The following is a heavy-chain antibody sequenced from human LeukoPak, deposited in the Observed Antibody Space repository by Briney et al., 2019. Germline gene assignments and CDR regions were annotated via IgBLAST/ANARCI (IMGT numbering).Heavy chain of an antibody. V-gene: IGHV3-23*01. J-gene: IGHJ4*02. CDR1: GFTFSSYA. CDR3: AREMAHYFDSSGYSF. CDR2: ISGSGGNT. D-gene: IGHD3-22*01. Sequence: PGGSLRLSCAASGFTFSSYAMSWVRQAPGKGLEWVSAISGSGGNTYYADSVKGRFTISRDNAKNSLYLQMNSLRDEDTAVYYCAREMAHYFDSSGYSFWGQGTLVTVSS.